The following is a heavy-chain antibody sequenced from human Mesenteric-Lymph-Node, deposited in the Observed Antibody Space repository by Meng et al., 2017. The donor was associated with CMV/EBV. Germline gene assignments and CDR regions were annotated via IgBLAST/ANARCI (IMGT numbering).Heavy chain of an antibody. J-gene: IGHJ6*02. Sequence: GESLKISCAASGFTFSSYWMSWVRQVPGKGLEWVANIKQDGSERYYVESVKGRFTISRNNAKNSLFLQMDGLRVGDTAVYYCARQKCGGDCDMDVWGQGTTVTVSS. D-gene: IGHD2-21*01. CDR1: GFTFSSYW. CDR3: ARQKCGGDCDMDV. CDR2: IKQDGSER. V-gene: IGHV3-7*01.